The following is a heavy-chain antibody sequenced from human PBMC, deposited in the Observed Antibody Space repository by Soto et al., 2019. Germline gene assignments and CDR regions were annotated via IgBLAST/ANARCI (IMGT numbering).Heavy chain of an antibody. D-gene: IGHD6-6*01. CDR3: ARRYSSSYYYYGMDV. J-gene: IGHJ6*02. CDR1: GGTFSSYA. V-gene: IGHV1-69*13. CDR2: IIPIFGTA. Sequence: ASVKVSCKASGGTFSSYAISWVRQAPGQGLEWMGGIIPIFGTANYAQKFQGRVTITADESTSTAYMELSSLRSEDTAVYYCARRYSSSYYYYGMDVWGQGTTVTVSS.